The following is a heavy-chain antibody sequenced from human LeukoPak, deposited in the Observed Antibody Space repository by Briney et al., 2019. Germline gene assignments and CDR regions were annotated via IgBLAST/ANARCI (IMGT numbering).Heavy chain of an antibody. CDR1: GGSISSYY. V-gene: IGHV4-59*08. J-gene: IGHJ5*02. CDR3: ARHAPSGYSSGWYRGPNWFDP. D-gene: IGHD6-19*01. Sequence: SETLSLTCTVSGGSISSYYWSWIRQPPGKGLEWIGYIYYSGSTNYNPSLKSRVTISVDTSKNQFSLKLSSVTAADTAVYYCARHAPSGYSSGWYRGPNWFDPWGQGTLVTVSS. CDR2: IYYSGST.